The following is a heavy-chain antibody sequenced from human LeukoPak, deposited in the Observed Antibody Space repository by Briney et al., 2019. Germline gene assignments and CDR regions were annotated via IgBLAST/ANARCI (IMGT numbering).Heavy chain of an antibody. Sequence: GASVKVSCKASGGTFSSYAISWVRQAPGQGLEWMGWISAYNGNTNYAQKLQGRVTMTTDTSTSTAYMELRSLRSDDTAVYYCARDRRNIAAAGTMGYWGQGTLVTVSS. J-gene: IGHJ4*02. D-gene: IGHD6-13*01. CDR3: ARDRRNIAAAGTMGY. V-gene: IGHV1-18*01. CDR2: ISAYNGNT. CDR1: GGTFSSYA.